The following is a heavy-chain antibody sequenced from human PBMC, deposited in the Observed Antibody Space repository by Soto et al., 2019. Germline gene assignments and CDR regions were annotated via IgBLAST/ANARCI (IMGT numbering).Heavy chain of an antibody. V-gene: IGHV3-23*01. J-gene: IGHJ4*02. CDR2: ISGSGDDT. Sequence: GGSLRLSCTVSGFTSTNFGMSWVRQAPGKGLEWVSGISGSGDDTYYADSVKGRFTISRDNSKITLYLQMRSLRVDDTAVYYCTKAAEADWGQGTLVTVSS. CDR3: TKAAEAD. CDR1: GFTSTNFG.